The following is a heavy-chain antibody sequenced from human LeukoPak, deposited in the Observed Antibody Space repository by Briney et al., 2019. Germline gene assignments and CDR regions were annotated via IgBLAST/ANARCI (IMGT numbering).Heavy chain of an antibody. Sequence: GGSLRLSCAASEFSVGSNYMTWVRQAPGKGLEWVSLIYSGGSTYYADSVKGRFTISRDNSKNTLYLQMNSLRAEDTAVYYCARSYYYDSSGIPNDYWGQGALVTVSS. J-gene: IGHJ4*02. CDR3: ARSYYYDSSGIPNDY. CDR1: EFSVGSNY. CDR2: IYSGGST. D-gene: IGHD3-22*01. V-gene: IGHV3-66*01.